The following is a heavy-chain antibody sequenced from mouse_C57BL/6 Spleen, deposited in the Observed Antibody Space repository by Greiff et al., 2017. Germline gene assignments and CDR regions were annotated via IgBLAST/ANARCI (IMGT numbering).Heavy chain of an antibody. CDR3: ARGLGRTWFAY. D-gene: IGHD4-1*01. CDR2: IYPRSGNT. J-gene: IGHJ3*01. Sequence: VHLVESGAELARPGASVKLSCKASGYTFTSYGISWVKQRTGQGLEWIGEIYPRSGNTYYNEKFKGKATLTADKSSSTAYMELRSLTSEDSAVYFCARGLGRTWFAYWGQGTLVTVSA. CDR1: GYTFTSYG. V-gene: IGHV1-81*01.